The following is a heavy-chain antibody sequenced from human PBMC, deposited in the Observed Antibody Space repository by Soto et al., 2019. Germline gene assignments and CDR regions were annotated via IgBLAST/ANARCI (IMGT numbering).Heavy chain of an antibody. V-gene: IGHV1-18*01. CDR2: ISAYNGNT. J-gene: IGHJ6*02. CDR3: ARFSVTPPFDYYYYYGMDV. Sequence: ASVKVSCKASGYTFTSYGISWVRQAPGQGLEWMGWISAYNGNTNYAQKLQGRVTMTTDTSTSTAYMELRSLRSDDTAVYYCARFSVTPPFDYYYYYGMDVWGQGTTVTVSS. D-gene: IGHD4-17*01. CDR1: GYTFTSYG.